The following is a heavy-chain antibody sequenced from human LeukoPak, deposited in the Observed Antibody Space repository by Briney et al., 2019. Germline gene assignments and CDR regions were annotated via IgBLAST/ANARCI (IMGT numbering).Heavy chain of an antibody. CDR1: GYTFTSYD. D-gene: IGHD3-10*01. CDR2: MNPNSGNT. CDR3: AKDRAWEVRGFGDYDY. J-gene: IGHJ4*02. V-gene: IGHV1-8*03. Sequence: VASVKVSCKASGYTFTSYDINWVRQATGQGLEWMGWMNPNSGNTGYAQKFQGRVTITRNTSISTAYMELSSLRSEDTAVYYCAKDRAWEVRGFGDYDYWGQGTLVTVSS.